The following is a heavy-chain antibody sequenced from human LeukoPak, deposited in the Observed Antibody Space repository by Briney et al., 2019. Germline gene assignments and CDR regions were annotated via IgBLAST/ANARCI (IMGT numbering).Heavy chain of an antibody. J-gene: IGHJ4*02. D-gene: IGHD3-10*01. Sequence: NTSETLSLTCTVSDYSISSSYFWGWIRQPPGKGLEWIGNVYHTGSTYYNPSLKSRVTISVDTSKNQFSLKLSSVTAADTAVYYCARVDNSGSYLDYWGQGTLVTVSS. CDR2: VYHTGST. CDR3: ARVDNSGSYLDY. CDR1: DYSISSSYF. V-gene: IGHV4-38-2*02.